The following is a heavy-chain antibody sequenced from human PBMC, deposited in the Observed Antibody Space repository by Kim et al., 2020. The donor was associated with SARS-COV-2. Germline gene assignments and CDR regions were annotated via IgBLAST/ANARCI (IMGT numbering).Heavy chain of an antibody. J-gene: IGHJ6*02. Sequence: ASVKVSCKASGYTFTSYGISWVRQAPGQGLEWMGWISAYNGNTNYAQKLQGRVTMTTDTSTSTAYMELRSLRSDDTAVYYCARDTPLVNYYDSSGYSASYYYYGMDVWGQGTTVTVSS. CDR3: ARDTPLVNYYDSSGYSASYYYYGMDV. D-gene: IGHD3-22*01. V-gene: IGHV1-18*01. CDR2: ISAYNGNT. CDR1: GYTFTSYG.